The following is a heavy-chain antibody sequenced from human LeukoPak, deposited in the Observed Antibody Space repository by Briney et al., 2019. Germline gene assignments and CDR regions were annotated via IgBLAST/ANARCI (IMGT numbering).Heavy chain of an antibody. Sequence: ASVKVSCKASGYTFTSYYLQWVRQAPGQGLEWMGIINPSGGNTNYAQKFQGRVTMTGDRSISTAYMELSRLRSGDTAVYYCARERTPGSGYGVDYWGQGTVVTVSS. J-gene: IGHJ4*02. D-gene: IGHD6-25*01. CDR2: INPSGGNT. V-gene: IGHV1-2*02. CDR3: ARERTPGSGYGVDY. CDR1: GYTFTSYY.